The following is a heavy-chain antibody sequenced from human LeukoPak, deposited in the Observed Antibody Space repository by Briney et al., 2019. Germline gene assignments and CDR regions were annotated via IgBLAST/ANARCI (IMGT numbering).Heavy chain of an antibody. CDR3: AGDSTNYYYFDY. J-gene: IGHJ4*01. V-gene: IGHV3-23*01. D-gene: IGHD2/OR15-2a*01. CDR1: GFTFSTYA. Sequence: PGGSLRLSCAASGFTFSTYAMSWVRQAPGKGLEWVSAISATGGTTYYADSVKGRFTIFRDNSKNTLYLQMNSLRAEDTAVYYCAGDSTNYYYFDYWGHGTLVTVSS. CDR2: ISATGGTT.